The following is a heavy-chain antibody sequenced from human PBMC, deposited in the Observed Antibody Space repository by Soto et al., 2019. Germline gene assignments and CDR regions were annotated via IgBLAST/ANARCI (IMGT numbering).Heavy chain of an antibody. D-gene: IGHD6-19*01. Sequence: QVQLVQSGAEVKKPGSSVKVSCKASGGTFSSYAISWVRQAPGQGLEWMGGIIPIFGTANYAQKFQGRVTITADESTSTAYMELSSLRSEDTAVYYCASKTANQAVADYYYYCGMDVWGQGTTVTVSS. CDR2: IIPIFGTA. CDR3: ASKTANQAVADYYYYCGMDV. CDR1: GGTFSSYA. J-gene: IGHJ6*02. V-gene: IGHV1-69*12.